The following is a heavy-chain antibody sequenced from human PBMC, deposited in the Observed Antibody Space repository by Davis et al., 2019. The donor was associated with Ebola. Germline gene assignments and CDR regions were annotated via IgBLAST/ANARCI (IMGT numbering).Heavy chain of an antibody. D-gene: IGHD3-22*01. Sequence: LRLSCAVSGGSISSGGYSWSWIRQPPGKGLEWIGYIYHSGSTYYNPSLNSRVTISVDRSKNQFSLKLSSVTAADTAVYYCARDYYESSGYFWYFDLWGRGTLATVSS. J-gene: IGHJ2*01. V-gene: IGHV4-30-2*01. CDR3: ARDYYESSGYFWYFDL. CDR2: IYHSGST. CDR1: GGSISSGGYS.